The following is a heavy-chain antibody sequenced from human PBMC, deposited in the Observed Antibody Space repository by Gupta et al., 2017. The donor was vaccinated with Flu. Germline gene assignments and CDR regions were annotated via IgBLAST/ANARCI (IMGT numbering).Heavy chain of an antibody. CDR3: AKDLMDFDILTGYHIPSENYGLDV. D-gene: IGHD3-9*01. CDR1: GFTFSSYG. J-gene: IGHJ6*02. CDR2: MSYDGSNK. Sequence: GGGVVQPGTSLRLSCAASGFTFSSYGMHWVRQAPGKGLQWVAVMSYDGSNKYYADSAKGRFTISRDNSKNTLYLQISSLRVEDTAVYYCAKDLMDFDILTGYHIPSENYGLDVWGQGTTVTVSS. V-gene: IGHV3-30*18.